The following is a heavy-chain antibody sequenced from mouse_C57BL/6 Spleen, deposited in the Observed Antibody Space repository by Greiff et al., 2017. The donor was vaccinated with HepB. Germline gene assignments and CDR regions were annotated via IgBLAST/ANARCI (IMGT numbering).Heavy chain of an antibody. CDR1: GYTFTSYW. J-gene: IGHJ4*01. CDR3: AREGDGYYPMDY. D-gene: IGHD2-3*01. CDR2: IYPGSGST. Sequence: VKLQESGAELVKPGASVKMSCKASGYTFTSYWITWVKQRPGQGLEWIGDIYPGSGSTNYNEKFKSKATLTVDTSSSTAYMQLSSLTSEDSAVYYCAREGDGYYPMDYWGQGTSVTVSS. V-gene: IGHV1-55*01.